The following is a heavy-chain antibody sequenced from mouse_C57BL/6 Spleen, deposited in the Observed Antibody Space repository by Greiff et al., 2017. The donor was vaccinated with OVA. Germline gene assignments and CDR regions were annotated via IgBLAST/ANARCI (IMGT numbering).Heavy chain of an antibody. Sequence: VKLMESGPGLVAPSQSLSITCTVSGFSLTSYAISWVRQPPGKGLEWLGVIWTGGGTNYNSALKSRLSISKDNSKSQVFLTMNSLQTDDTARYYCARYYGSSYGYFDVWGTGTTVTVSS. V-gene: IGHV2-9-1*01. CDR1: GFSLTSYA. J-gene: IGHJ1*03. CDR2: IWTGGGT. CDR3: ARYYGSSYGYFDV. D-gene: IGHD1-1*01.